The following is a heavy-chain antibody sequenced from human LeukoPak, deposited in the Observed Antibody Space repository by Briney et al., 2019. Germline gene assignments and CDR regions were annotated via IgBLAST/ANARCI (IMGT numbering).Heavy chain of an antibody. V-gene: IGHV4-30-4*08. CDR2: IYYSGST. CDR3: ARTDSHYYFDY. D-gene: IGHD3-3*01. CDR1: GGSISSGDYY. J-gene: IGHJ4*02. Sequence: SETLSLTCTVSGGSISSGDYYWSWIRQPPGKVLEWIGYIYYSGSTYYNPSLKSRVTISVDTSKNQFSLKLSSVTAADTAVYYCARTDSHYYFDYWGQGTLVTVSS.